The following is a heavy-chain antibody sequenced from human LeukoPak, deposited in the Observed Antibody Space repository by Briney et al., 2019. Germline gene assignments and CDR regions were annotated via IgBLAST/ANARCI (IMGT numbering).Heavy chain of an antibody. CDR2: IKQDGSEK. CDR3: ARTIAVAGIRWFDP. D-gene: IGHD6-19*01. CDR1: GFTFSNYW. V-gene: IGHV3-7*01. J-gene: IGHJ5*02. Sequence: PEGSLRLSCAASGFTFSNYWMSWVRQAPGKGLEWVANIKQDGSEKYYVDSVKGRFTISRDNAKNSLYLQMNSLRAEDTAVYYCARTIAVAGIRWFDPWGQGTLVTVSS.